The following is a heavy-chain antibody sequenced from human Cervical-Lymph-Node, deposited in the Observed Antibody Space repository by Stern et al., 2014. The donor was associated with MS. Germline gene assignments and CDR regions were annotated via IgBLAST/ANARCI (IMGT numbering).Heavy chain of an antibody. V-gene: IGHV3-53*01. D-gene: IGHD5-24*01. CDR1: GFTVSSNY. CDR3: ERGRNRWLQLDY. Sequence: EVQLEESGGGLIQPGGSLRLSCAASGFTVSSNYMSWVRQAPGKGLEWVSVIYSGGSTYSAESYKGRFPISRHNSKNTLYLQMNILRAEDTAVYYCERGRNRWLQLDYWGQGTLVTVSS. J-gene: IGHJ4*02. CDR2: IYSGGST.